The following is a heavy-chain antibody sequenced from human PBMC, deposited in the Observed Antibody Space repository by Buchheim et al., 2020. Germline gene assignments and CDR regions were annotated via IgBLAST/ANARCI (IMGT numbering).Heavy chain of an antibody. J-gene: IGHJ4*02. CDR3: ARGAWVLDIVVVPAAVQFDY. CDR1: GFTFSDYY. CDR2: ISSSSSYT. V-gene: IGHV3-11*05. Sequence: QVQLVESGGGLVKPGGSLRLSCAASGFTFSDYYMSWIRQAPGKGLEWVSYISSSSSYTNYADSVKGRFTISRDNAKNSLYLQMNSLRAEDTAVYYCARGAWVLDIVVVPAAVQFDYWGQGTL. D-gene: IGHD2-2*03.